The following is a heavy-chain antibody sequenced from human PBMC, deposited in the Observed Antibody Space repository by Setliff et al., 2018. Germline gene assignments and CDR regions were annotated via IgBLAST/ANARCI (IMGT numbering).Heavy chain of an antibody. D-gene: IGHD3-3*01. J-gene: IGHJ4*02. CDR1: GGSFCDYY. CDR2: INQSGNT. V-gene: IGHV4-34*01. Sequence: SETLSLTCSVYGGSFCDYYWGWIRQSPGKRPEWIAEINQSGNTNYNPSLNSRVSVSVDTPTNQFSLKVFSVTAADTAVYYCRFWSSYYKNDYWAQGTLVTVSS. CDR3: RFWSSYYKNDY.